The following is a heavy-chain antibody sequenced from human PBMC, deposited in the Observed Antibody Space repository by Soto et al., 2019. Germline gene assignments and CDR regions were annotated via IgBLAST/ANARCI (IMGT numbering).Heavy chain of an antibody. D-gene: IGHD3-16*01. V-gene: IGHV3-7*05. CDR3: ARPGGALEPLTG. CDR1: GFTFSDSW. Sequence: EMQLVESGGGLVQPGGSLRLSCAASGFTFSDSWMNWVRQAPGKGLEWVANIKADGSEKYYVDSVKGRFTISRDNAKNSLYMQMDSLRAEGTAVYYCARPGGALEPLTGWGQGTLVTFSS. J-gene: IGHJ4*02. CDR2: IKADGSEK.